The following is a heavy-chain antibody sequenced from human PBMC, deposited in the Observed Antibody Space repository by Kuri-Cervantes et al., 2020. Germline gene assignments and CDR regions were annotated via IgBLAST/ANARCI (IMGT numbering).Heavy chain of an antibody. CDR3: ASTSDILTGYADYFDY. Sequence: SETLSFTCTVSGGSISGSSYYWGWIRQPPGKGLEWIGSIDYSGSTNYNPSLKSRVTISVDTSKNQFSLKLSSVTAADTAVYHCASTSDILTGYADYFDYWGQGTLVTVSS. CDR2: IDYSGST. J-gene: IGHJ4*02. CDR1: GGSISGSSYY. V-gene: IGHV4-39*07. D-gene: IGHD3-9*01.